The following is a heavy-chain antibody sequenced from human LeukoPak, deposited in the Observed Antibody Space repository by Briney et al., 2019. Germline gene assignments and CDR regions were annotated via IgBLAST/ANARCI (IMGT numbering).Heavy chain of an antibody. V-gene: IGHV4-4*07. CDR1: GGSISSDY. Sequence: SETLSLTCTVSGGSISSDYWNWIRRPAGKGLEWIGRIYTSGSTNYNPSLKSRVTMSVDTSKNQFSLKLSSVTAADTAVYYCARDRRRDLLHAFDIWGQGTMVTVSS. CDR2: IYTSGST. D-gene: IGHD1-26*01. J-gene: IGHJ3*02. CDR3: ARDRRRDLLHAFDI.